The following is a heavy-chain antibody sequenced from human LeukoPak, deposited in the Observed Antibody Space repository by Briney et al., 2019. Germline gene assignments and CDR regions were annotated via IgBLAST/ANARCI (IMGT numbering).Heavy chain of an antibody. CDR2: IYYDGST. J-gene: IGHJ4*02. D-gene: IGHD3-10*01. CDR1: GGSISSSRYY. Sequence: PSETLSLTCTVSGGSISSSRYYWGWIRQPPGKGLEWIGSIYYDGSTYYNPSLKRRITISVDTSKNQFSLKLSSVTAADTALYYCARQPNVLVWFGELSNWGQGTLVTVSS. CDR3: ARQPNVLVWFGELSN. V-gene: IGHV4-39*01.